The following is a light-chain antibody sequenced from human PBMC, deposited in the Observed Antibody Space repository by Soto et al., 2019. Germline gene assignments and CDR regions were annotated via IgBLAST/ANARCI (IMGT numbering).Light chain of an antibody. CDR3: AAWDDSLNGPV. CDR2: SDD. J-gene: IGLJ2*01. CDR1: SSNIGNNP. V-gene: IGLV1-36*01. Sequence: QPVLTQPPSVSEAPGQRVTISCSGRSSNIGNNPVNWYQHLPGKAPKLLIYSDDLLPSGVSDRFSGSKSGTSASLAISGLHSEDEADYYCAAWDDSLNGPVFGGGTKLTVL.